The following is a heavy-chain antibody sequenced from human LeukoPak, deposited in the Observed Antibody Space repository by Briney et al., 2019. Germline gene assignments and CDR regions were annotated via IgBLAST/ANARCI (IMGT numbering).Heavy chain of an antibody. V-gene: IGHV1-8*01. D-gene: IGHD2-2*01. CDR1: IYIFTSYD. CDR2: MNPNSGNT. J-gene: IGHJ5*02. Sequence: GASVKVSCKASIYIFTSYDINWVRQATGQGLEWMGWMNPNSGNTGYAQKFQGRVTMTRNTSISTAYMELSSLRSEDTAVYYCARGRRVPFDIVVVPAAIYWFDPWGQGTLVTVSS. CDR3: ARGRRVPFDIVVVPAAIYWFDP.